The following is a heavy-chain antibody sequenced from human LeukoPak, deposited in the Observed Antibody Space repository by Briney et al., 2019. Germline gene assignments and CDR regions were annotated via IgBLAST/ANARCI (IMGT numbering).Heavy chain of an antibody. J-gene: IGHJ4*02. Sequence: GGSLRLSCAASGFTVSSNYMSWVRQAPGKGLEWVSIIYTGATTYYADSVKGRFTLSRDNSKNTLYLQMNSLRAEDTAMYYCARVASRAFDCWGQGTLVTVSS. CDR2: IYTGATT. CDR1: GFTVSSNY. CDR3: ARVASRAFDC. V-gene: IGHV3-66*01.